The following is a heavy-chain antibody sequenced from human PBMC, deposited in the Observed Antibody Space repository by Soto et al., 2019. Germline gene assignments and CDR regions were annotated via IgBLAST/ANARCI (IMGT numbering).Heavy chain of an antibody. V-gene: IGHV3-11*01. CDR2: ISSSGSTI. Sequence: GGSLRLSCAASGFTFSDYYMSWIRQAPGKGLEWVSYISSSGSTIYYADSVKGRFTISRDNAKNSLYLQMNSLRAEDTAVYYCSLSGWFGVTKDYWGQGTLVTVSS. CDR3: SLSGWFGVTKDY. CDR1: GFTFSDYY. D-gene: IGHD3-10*01. J-gene: IGHJ4*02.